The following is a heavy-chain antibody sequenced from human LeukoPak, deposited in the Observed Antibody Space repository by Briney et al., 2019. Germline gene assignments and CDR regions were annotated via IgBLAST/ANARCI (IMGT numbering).Heavy chain of an antibody. Sequence: KPGGSLRLSCAASGFTFSIYWMSWVRQPPGKGLEWIGEINHSGSTNYNPSLKSRVTISVDTSKNQFSLKLSSVTAADTAVYYCARHYSSHYYYYYMDVWGKGTTVTVSS. CDR3: ARHYSSHYYYYYMDV. CDR2: INHSGST. D-gene: IGHD5-18*01. V-gene: IGHV4-34*01. J-gene: IGHJ6*03. CDR1: GFTFSIYW.